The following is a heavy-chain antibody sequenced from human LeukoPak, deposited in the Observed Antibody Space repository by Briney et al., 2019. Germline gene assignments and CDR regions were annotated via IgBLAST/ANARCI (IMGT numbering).Heavy chain of an antibody. J-gene: IGHJ3*01. CDR1: GFTFTTSW. Sequence: GGTLRLSCAASGFTFTTSWMHWFRQAPGKGLVWVSRIESDGTSTTYADSVKGRFTISRDNAKNTLYLQMNSLRAEDTAVYYCARDQYSSTWYRGAFDVWGQGTMVSVSS. CDR3: ARDQYSSTWYRGAFDV. V-gene: IGHV3-74*01. CDR2: IESDGTST. D-gene: IGHD6-13*01.